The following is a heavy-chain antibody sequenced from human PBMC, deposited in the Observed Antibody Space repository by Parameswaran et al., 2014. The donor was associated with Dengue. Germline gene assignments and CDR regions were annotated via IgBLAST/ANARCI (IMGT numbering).Heavy chain of an antibody. Sequence: WIRQPPGKGLEWVSAISGSGGSTYYADSVKGRFTISRDNSKNTLYLQMNSLRSDDTAVYYCARDPIAVAGTYNWFDPWGQGTLVTVSS. D-gene: IGHD6-19*01. V-gene: IGHV3-23*01. CDR3: ARDPIAVAGTYNWFDP. CDR2: ISGSGGST. J-gene: IGHJ5*02.